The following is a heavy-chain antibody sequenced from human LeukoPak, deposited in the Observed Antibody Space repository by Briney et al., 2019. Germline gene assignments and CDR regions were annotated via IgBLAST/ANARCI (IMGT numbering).Heavy chain of an antibody. CDR1: GGSISSYY. CDR3: ARDRVVRGFRGFDY. D-gene: IGHD3-10*01. V-gene: IGHV4-59*12. J-gene: IGHJ4*02. CDR2: IYYSGST. Sequence: SETLSLTCTVSGGSISSYYWSWIRQPPGKGQEWIGYIYYSGSTYYNPSLKSRVTISVDRSKNQFSLKLSSVTAADTAVYYCARDRVVRGFRGFDYWGQGTLVTVSS.